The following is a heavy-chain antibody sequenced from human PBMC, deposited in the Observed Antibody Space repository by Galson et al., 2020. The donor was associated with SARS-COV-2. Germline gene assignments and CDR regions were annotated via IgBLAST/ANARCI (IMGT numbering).Heavy chain of an antibody. J-gene: IGHJ4*02. D-gene: IGHD6-13*01. CDR3: ARVDPTLAAEMD. CDR1: GYTFHNFG. V-gene: IGHV1-18*01. Sequence: ASVKVSCKASGYTFHNFGISWVRQAPGQGLEWMGWISAYYGNPDYAQKLQGRVTMTTDTSTSTAYMELRSLRSDDTAVYYCARVDPTLAAEMDWGQGTLVTVSS. CDR2: ISAYYGNP.